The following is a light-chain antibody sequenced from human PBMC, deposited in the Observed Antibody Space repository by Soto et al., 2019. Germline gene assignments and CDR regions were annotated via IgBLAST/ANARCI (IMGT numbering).Light chain of an antibody. J-gene: IGLJ1*01. V-gene: IGLV2-14*03. CDR3: SSSTSSNTYV. Sequence: QSVLTQPASVSGSPGQSIAISCTGTSVDVGGFEYVSWYQQHPGKVPKLMIYDVNNRPSGVSNRFSGSKSGNTASLTISGLQAEDEADYFCSSSTSSNTYVFGTGTKVTVL. CDR2: DVN. CDR1: SVDVGGFEY.